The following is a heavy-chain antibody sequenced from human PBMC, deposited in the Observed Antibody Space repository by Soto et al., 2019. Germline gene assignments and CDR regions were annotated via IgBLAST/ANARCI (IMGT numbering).Heavy chain of an antibody. D-gene: IGHD5-18*01. V-gene: IGHV4-30-2*01. J-gene: IGHJ4*02. CDR3: ASGSGYSYGSVDY. CDR1: GGSISSGGYS. CDR2: IYHSGST. Sequence: SETLSLTCAVSGGSISSGGYSWSWIRQPPGKGLEWIGYIYHSGSTYYNPSLKSRVTISVDRSKNQFSLKLSSVTAADTAVYYCASGSGYSYGSVDYLGKGTPVTVSS.